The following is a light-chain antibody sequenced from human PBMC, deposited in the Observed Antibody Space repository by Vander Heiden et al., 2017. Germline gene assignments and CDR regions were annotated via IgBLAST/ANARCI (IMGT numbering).Light chain of an antibody. Sequence: QSVLTQPTSVSGGPGQVVTTSCPGCSSYIGAGDDVHWYQQRPGTAPKLLIYCNSNRHSGVPERFSGSKSGTSASLAITGLQAEDEADYYCQSYDSSLRGSVFGGGTKLTVL. CDR1: SSYIGAGDD. CDR2: CNS. CDR3: QSYDSSLRGSV. V-gene: IGLV1-40*01. J-gene: IGLJ3*02.